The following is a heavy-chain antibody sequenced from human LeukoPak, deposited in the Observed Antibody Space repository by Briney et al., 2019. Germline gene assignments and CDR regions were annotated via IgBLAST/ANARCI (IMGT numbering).Heavy chain of an antibody. CDR1: GFTLSSYW. J-gene: IGHJ4*02. CDR2: IKQDGSEK. D-gene: IGHD6-13*01. V-gene: IGHV3-7*03. CDR3: AKTAAAGTYFDY. Sequence: GGSLRLSCAASGFTLSSYWMSWVRQAPGKGLEWVANIKQDGSEKYYVDSVKGRFTISRDNAKNSLYLQMNSLRAEDTALYYCAKTAAAGTYFDYWGQGTLVTVSS.